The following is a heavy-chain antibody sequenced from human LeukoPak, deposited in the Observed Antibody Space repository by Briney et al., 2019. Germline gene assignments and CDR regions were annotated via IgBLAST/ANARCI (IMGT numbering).Heavy chain of an antibody. V-gene: IGHV4-59*01. CDR2: VYYSGST. CDR1: GDFLTAYY. CDR3: ASNTGTVFDY. D-gene: IGHD7-27*01. J-gene: IGHJ4*02. Sequence: SETQSLTCTVSGDFLTAYYWSWIRQPPGKGLEWIGYVYYSGSTEYNPSLRSRVTISLEMSKHQFSLNLTSVTAADTAVYYCASNTGTVFDYWGQGALVTVSS.